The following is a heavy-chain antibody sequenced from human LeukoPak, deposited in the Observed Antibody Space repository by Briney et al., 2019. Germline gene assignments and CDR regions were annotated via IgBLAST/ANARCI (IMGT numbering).Heavy chain of an antibody. CDR2: ISSDSSYI. CDR1: GFSFSSYT. Sequence: GGSLRLSCAASGFSFSSYTINWVRQAPGKGLEWVSSISSDSSYIYYADSVNGRFTISRDNAKNTVYLQMDSLRVEDTAVYYCAKDLHIAAADYWGQGTLVTVSS. D-gene: IGHD6-13*01. CDR3: AKDLHIAAADY. V-gene: IGHV3-21*01. J-gene: IGHJ4*02.